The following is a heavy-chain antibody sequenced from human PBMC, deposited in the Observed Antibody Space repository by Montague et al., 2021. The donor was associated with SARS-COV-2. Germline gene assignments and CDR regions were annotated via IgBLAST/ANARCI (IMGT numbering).Heavy chain of an antibody. CDR2: INHSGST. Sequence: SETLSLTCAVYGGSFSGYHWSWIRQPPGKGLEWIGEINHSGSTNYNPSLKSRVTISVDTYKNQFSLRLSSVTAADTAVYFCARGGRQWTVIDPRDYFDYWGQGTLVTVSS. V-gene: IGHV4-34*01. CDR3: ARGGRQWTVIDPRDYFDY. J-gene: IGHJ4*01. CDR1: GGSFSGYH. D-gene: IGHD2/OR15-2a*01.